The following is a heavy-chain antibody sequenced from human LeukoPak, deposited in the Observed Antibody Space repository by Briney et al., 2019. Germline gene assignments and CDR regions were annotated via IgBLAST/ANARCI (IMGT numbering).Heavy chain of an antibody. CDR1: GYTFTDYY. J-gene: IGHJ4*02. Sequence: ASVKVSCKASGYTFTDYYVHWVRQAPGQGLEWMGWINPNSGDTKYAQKFQDRVTMTTDTSISTGYMELSSLRSDDTAVYYCARESADIAVADTEFDYWGQGTLVTVSS. V-gene: IGHV1-2*02. CDR2: INPNSGDT. D-gene: IGHD6-19*01. CDR3: ARESADIAVADTEFDY.